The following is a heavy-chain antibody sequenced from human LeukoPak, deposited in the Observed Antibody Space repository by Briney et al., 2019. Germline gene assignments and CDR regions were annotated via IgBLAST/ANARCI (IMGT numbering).Heavy chain of an antibody. CDR3: AKDWSPASGRGGYFDY. V-gene: IGHV3-11*04. D-gene: IGHD6-13*01. CDR2: ISSSGSTI. J-gene: IGHJ4*02. Sequence: GGSLRLSCAASGFTFSDYYMSWIRQAPGKGLEWVSYISSSGSTIYYADSVKGRFTISRDNSKNTLYLQMNSLRAEDTAVYYCAKDWSPASGRGGYFDYWGQGTLVTVSS. CDR1: GFTFSDYY.